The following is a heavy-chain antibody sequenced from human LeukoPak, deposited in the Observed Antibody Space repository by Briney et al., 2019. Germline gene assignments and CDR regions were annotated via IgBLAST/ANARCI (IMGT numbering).Heavy chain of an antibody. CDR1: GGSISSSNW. V-gene: IGHV4-4*02. D-gene: IGHD2-2*01. Sequence: SGTLSLTCAASGGSISSSNWWSWVRQPPGKGLEWIGEIYHSGSTNYNPSLKSRVTISVDKSKNQFSLKMSSVTAADTAVYYCARIMGRGYCSSTSCRGDWFDPWGQGTLVTVSS. J-gene: IGHJ5*02. CDR2: IYHSGST. CDR3: ARIMGRGYCSSTSCRGDWFDP.